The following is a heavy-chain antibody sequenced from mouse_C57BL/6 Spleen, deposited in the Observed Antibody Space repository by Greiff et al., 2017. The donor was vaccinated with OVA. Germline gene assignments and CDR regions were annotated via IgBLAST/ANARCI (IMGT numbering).Heavy chain of an antibody. D-gene: IGHD2-4*01. Sequence: QVQLQQPGAELVRPGSSVKLSCKASGYTFTSYWMDWVKQRPGQGLEWIGNIYPSDSETHYNQKFKDKATLTVDQSSSTAYMQRSSLTSEDSAVYYCARIYYDYDDYWGQGTTLTVSS. J-gene: IGHJ2*01. CDR3: ARIYYDYDDY. CDR1: GYTFTSYW. CDR2: IYPSDSET. V-gene: IGHV1-61*01.